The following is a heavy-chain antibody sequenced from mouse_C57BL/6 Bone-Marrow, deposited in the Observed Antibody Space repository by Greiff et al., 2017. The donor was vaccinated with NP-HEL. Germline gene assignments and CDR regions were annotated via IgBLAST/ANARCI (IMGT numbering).Heavy chain of an antibody. Sequence: EESGPGLVKPSQSLSLTCSVTGYSITSGYYWNWIRQFPGNKLEWMGYISYDGSNNYNPSLKNRISITRDTSKNQFFLKLNSVTTEDTATYYCARVSNPYYAMDDWGQGTSVTVSS. J-gene: IGHJ4*01. V-gene: IGHV3-6*01. D-gene: IGHD2-5*01. CDR3: ARVSNPYYAMDD. CDR1: GYSITSGYY. CDR2: ISYDGSN.